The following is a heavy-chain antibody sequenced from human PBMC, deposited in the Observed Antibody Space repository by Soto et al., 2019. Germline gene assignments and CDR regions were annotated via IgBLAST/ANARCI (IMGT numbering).Heavy chain of an antibody. CDR2: IYYIGTT. V-gene: IGHV4-31*03. J-gene: IGHJ5*02. CDR1: GAFVSSGSDSWRYY. CDR3: ARNESAKGWFDL. Sequence: SETLSLTCTVRGAFVSSGSDSWRYYWSWIRQRPGKGLEWIGNIYYIGTTDYNPSLKSRVKISVDTSRNQLSMTLKSVTAADTAVYYCARNESAKGWFDLWGQGTLVTVSS.